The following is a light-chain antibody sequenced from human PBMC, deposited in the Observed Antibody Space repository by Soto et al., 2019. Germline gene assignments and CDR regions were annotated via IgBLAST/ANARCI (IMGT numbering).Light chain of an antibody. Sequence: EIVMTQSPATLSVSPGERATLSCRASQSVSSYLAWYQQKPGQAPRLLIYDASNRATGIPARFSGSGSGTDFTLTISSLQSEDFAVYYCQQHNNWPPIPFGQGTRLEI. CDR2: DAS. CDR3: QQHNNWPPIP. J-gene: IGKJ5*01. V-gene: IGKV3D-15*01. CDR1: QSVSSY.